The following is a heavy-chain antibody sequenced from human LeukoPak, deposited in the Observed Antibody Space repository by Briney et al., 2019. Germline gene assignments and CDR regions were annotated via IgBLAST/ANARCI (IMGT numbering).Heavy chain of an antibody. CDR3: ARYGSSIYFDY. CDR2: ISSSSSYI. J-gene: IGHJ4*02. CDR1: GFTFSSYA. V-gene: IGHV3-21*01. D-gene: IGHD6-6*01. Sequence: GGSLRLSCAASGFTFSSYAMSWVRQAPGKGLEWVSSISSSSSYIYYADSVKGRFTISRDNAKNSLYLQMNSLRAEDTAVYYCARYGSSIYFDYWGQGTLVTVSS.